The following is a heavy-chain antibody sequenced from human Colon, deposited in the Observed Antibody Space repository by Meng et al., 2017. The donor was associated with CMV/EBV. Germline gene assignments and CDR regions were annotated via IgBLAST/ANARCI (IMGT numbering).Heavy chain of an antibody. D-gene: IGHD3-22*01. J-gene: IGHJ4*02. Sequence: RPSCAASGFTFSSYWMHWVHQAPGKGLVWVSLINSDGTNTHYADFVEGRFTISRDNAKNILNLQMNSLRVEDTAMYYCVCSSDAWFFWGQGTLVTVSS. CDR3: VCSSDAWFF. V-gene: IGHV3-74*01. CDR2: INSDGTNT. CDR1: GFTFSSYW.